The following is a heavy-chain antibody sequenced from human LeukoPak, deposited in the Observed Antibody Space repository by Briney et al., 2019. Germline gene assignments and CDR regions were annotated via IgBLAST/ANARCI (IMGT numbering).Heavy chain of an antibody. V-gene: IGHV5-51*01. CDR3: ASTWDIAVAGTFPFDI. Sequence: GESLKISCKGSGYSFTSYWIGWVRQMPGKGLEWMGIIYPGDSDTRYSPSFQGQITISADKSISTAYLQWSSLKASDTAMYYCASTWDIAVAGTFPFDIWGQGTMVTVSS. CDR2: IYPGDSDT. J-gene: IGHJ3*02. D-gene: IGHD6-19*01. CDR1: GYSFTSYW.